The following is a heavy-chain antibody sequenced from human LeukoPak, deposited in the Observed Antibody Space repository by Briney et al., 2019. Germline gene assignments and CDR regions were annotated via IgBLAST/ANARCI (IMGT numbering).Heavy chain of an antibody. Sequence: GGSLRLSCAASGFTFSSYGMSWVRQAPGKGLEWVSAISGGGRYKFYTDSVKGRFTISRDSSKTTLYLQMNSLRAEDTALYYGAKHGYCSGISCFFDFWGQGTQVTVSS. CDR3: AKHGYCSGISCFFDF. CDR1: GFTFSSYG. CDR2: ISGGGRYK. D-gene: IGHD2-2*03. J-gene: IGHJ4*02. V-gene: IGHV3-23*01.